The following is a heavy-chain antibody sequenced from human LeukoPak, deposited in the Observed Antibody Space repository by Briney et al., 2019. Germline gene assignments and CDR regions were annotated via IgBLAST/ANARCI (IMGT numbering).Heavy chain of an antibody. CDR3: AKSIWRVRGVWDVVTEDYFDY. CDR1: GFTFSRHA. CDR2: ISGSGGSA. Sequence: GGSLRLSCAASGFTFSRHARSWVRQAPGKGLEWVSIISGSGGSAYFADSVKGRFTISRDNSKNTLYLQMNSLRAEDTAVYFCAKSIWRVRGVWDVVTEDYFDYWGQGTLVTVSS. V-gene: IGHV3-23*01. D-gene: IGHD3-10*01. J-gene: IGHJ4*02.